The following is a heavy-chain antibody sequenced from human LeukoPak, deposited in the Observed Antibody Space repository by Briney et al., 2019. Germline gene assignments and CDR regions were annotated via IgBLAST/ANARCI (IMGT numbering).Heavy chain of an antibody. CDR3: ARVLVSQLHFDY. V-gene: IGHV4-59*12. CDR1: GGSISSYY. Sequence: SETLSLTCTVSGGSISSYYWSWIRQPPGKGLEWIGSIYYSGSTYYNPSLKSRVTISVDTSKNQFSLKLSSVTAADTAVYYCARVLVSQLHFDYWGQGTLVTVSS. D-gene: IGHD2-2*01. J-gene: IGHJ4*02. CDR2: IYYSGST.